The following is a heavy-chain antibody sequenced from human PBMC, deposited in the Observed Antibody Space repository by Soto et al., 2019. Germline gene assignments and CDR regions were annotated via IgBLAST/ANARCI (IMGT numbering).Heavy chain of an antibody. J-gene: IGHJ4*02. CDR1: GFSFSSSD. CDR3: ARDEGQYCSGGSCYHRN. V-gene: IGHV3-30*03. CDR2: ISFDGGDK. Sequence: GGSLRLSCAASGFSFSSSDLHWVRQAPGKGLEWVAVISFDGGDKNYGDSVKGRFAISRDAAKNTLYLQMNSLRAEDTAIYYCARDEGQYCSGGSCYHRNWGQGTLVTVSS. D-gene: IGHD2-15*01.